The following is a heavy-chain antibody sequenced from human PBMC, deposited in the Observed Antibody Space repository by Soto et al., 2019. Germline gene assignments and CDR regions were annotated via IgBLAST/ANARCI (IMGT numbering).Heavy chain of an antibody. CDR1: GVSFNNNG. V-gene: IGHV1-69*01. CDR3: ARVLDYGSGSYSPYGMDV. Sequence: QVQLVQSGAEVKKPGSSVKVSCKTSGVSFNNNGIGWVRQAPGHGLEWMGGVSPPFRTSNYARKFQGRISITADASTGTVNMELSSLTSEDTAQDYCARVLDYGSGSYSPYGMDVVGQGTTVTVSS. D-gene: IGHD3-10*01. CDR2: VSPPFRTS. J-gene: IGHJ6*02.